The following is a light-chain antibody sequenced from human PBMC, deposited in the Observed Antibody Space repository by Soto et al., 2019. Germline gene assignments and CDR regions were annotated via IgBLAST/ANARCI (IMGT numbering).Light chain of an antibody. CDR2: DAS. J-gene: IGKJ3*01. CDR3: QQYDNLPLP. V-gene: IGKV1-33*01. Sequence: DIQMTQSPSSLSASVGDRVTITCQASQDISNYLNWYQQKPGKAPKLLIYDASNLETGVPSRFSGSGSGTDFTFTISSLQPEDIATYYCQQYDNLPLPFGPGTKVEIK. CDR1: QDISNY.